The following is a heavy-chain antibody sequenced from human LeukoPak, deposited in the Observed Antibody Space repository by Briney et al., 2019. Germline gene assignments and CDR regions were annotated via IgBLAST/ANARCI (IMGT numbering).Heavy chain of an antibody. CDR1: GYRFANYW. Sequence: GESLKISCKGSGYRFANYWIGWVRQMPGKGLEWMGIIYPGDSDTRYSPSFQGQVTFSADKSISTAYLQWSSLKASDTAMYYCARRHRYCSSTSCYVVDYWGQGTLVTVSS. J-gene: IGHJ4*02. CDR3: ARRHRYCSSTSCYVVDY. D-gene: IGHD2-2*01. CDR2: IYPGDSDT. V-gene: IGHV5-51*01.